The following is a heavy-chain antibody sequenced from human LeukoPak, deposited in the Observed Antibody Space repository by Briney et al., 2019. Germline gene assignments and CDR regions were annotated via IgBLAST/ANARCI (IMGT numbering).Heavy chain of an antibody. CDR3: ARPPEGFGVRYFDL. J-gene: IGHJ2*01. Sequence: PSETLSLICAVYGGPLSGYYWSWIRQPPGKGLEWIGEINHSGSTNYNPSLKSRVTISVDTSKNQFSLKLSSVTAADTAVYYCARPPEGFGVRYFDLWGRGTLVTVSS. CDR2: INHSGST. D-gene: IGHD3-10*01. V-gene: IGHV4-34*01. CDR1: GGPLSGYY.